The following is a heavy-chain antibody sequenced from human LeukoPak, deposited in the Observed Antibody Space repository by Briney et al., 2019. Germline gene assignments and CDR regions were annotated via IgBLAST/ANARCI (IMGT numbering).Heavy chain of an antibody. D-gene: IGHD1-7*01. CDR1: GGSISSGGYY. CDR2: IYYSGST. J-gene: IGHJ6*02. V-gene: IGHV4-31*03. CDR3: AREAGTTYIDYYYGMDV. Sequence: SETLSLTCTVSGGSISSGGYYWSWIRQHPGKGLEWIGYIYYSGSTYYNPSLKSRVTISVDTSKNQFSLKLSSVTAADTAVYYCAREAGTTYIDYYYGMDVWGQGTTVTVSS.